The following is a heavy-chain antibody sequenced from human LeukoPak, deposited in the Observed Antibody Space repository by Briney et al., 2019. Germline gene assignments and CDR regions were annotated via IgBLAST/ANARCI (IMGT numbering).Heavy chain of an antibody. J-gene: IGHJ5*02. Sequence: SETLSLTCAVYGGSFSGYYWSWIRQPPGKGLEWIGEINHSGSTNYNPSLKSRVTISVDTSKNQFSLKLSSVTAADTAVYYCARGRGITGTGWFDPRGQGTLVTVSS. CDR1: GGSFSGYY. V-gene: IGHV4-34*01. CDR3: ARGRGITGTGWFDP. CDR2: INHSGST. D-gene: IGHD1-20*01.